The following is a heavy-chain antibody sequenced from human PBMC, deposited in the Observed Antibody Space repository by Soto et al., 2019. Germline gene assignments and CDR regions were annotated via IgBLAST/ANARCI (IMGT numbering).Heavy chain of an antibody. V-gene: IGHV3-30-3*01. D-gene: IGHD1-26*01. CDR1: GFTFSSYA. CDR2: ISYDGSNK. CDR3: GRDGPSGSYYGFPDY. J-gene: IGHJ4*02. Sequence: PGGSLRLSCAASGFTFSSYAMHLVRQAPGKGLEWVAVISYDGSNKYYSDSVKGRFTISRDKSRNTLYLQMNSLGAEDTAVYYCGRDGPSGSYYGFPDYWGQGT.